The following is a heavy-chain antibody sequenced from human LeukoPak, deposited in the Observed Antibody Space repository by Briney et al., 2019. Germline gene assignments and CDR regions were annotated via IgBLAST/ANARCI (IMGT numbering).Heavy chain of an antibody. Sequence: TGGSLRLSCAASGFTFSTYDMNWVRQAPGKGLEWVSYISSSSSYIYYADSVKGRFTISRDNAKNSLYLQMNSLRAEDTAVYYCARDSQWGIDYWGQGTLVTVSS. V-gene: IGHV3-21*05. CDR1: GFTFSTYD. CDR2: ISSSSSYI. CDR3: ARDSQWGIDY. D-gene: IGHD3-16*01. J-gene: IGHJ4*02.